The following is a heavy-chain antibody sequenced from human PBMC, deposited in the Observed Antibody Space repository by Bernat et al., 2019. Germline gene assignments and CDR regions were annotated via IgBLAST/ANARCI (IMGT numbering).Heavy chain of an antibody. CDR1: GFTFSSYG. Sequence: QVQLVESGGGVVQPGRSLRLPCAAPGFTFSSYGMHWVRQAPGKGLEWAAVIWYDGSNKYYADSVKGRFTISRDNSKNTLYLQMNSLRAEDTAVYYCARAGSSGCFDYWGQGTLVTVSS. D-gene: IGHD6-19*01. J-gene: IGHJ4*02. CDR3: ARAGSSGCFDY. CDR2: IWYDGSNK. V-gene: IGHV3-33*01.